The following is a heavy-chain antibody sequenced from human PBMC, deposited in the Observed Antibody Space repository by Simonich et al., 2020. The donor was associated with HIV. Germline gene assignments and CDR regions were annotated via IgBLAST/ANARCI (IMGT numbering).Heavy chain of an antibody. D-gene: IGHD6-13*01. CDR3: ARALAAAGTMELYFDY. J-gene: IGHJ4*02. CDR1: GHTFTSYY. Sequence: QVQLVQSGAEVKKPGASVKVSCKASGHTFTSYYMHWVRQAPVQGLEWMGIINPSGGSTSYAQKFQGRVTMTRDTSTSTVYMELSSLRSEDTAVYYCARALAAAGTMELYFDYWGQGTLVTVSS. CDR2: INPSGGST. V-gene: IGHV1-46*01.